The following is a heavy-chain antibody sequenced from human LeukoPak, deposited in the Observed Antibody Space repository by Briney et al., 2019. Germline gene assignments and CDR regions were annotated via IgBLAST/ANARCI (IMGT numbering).Heavy chain of an antibody. V-gene: IGHV4-34*01. Sequence: SETLSLTCAVYGGSFSGYYWSWIRQPPGKGLEWIGEINHSGSTNYNPSLKSRVTISVDTSKNQFSLKLSSVTAADTAVYYCARRRSSGWSHSDAFDIWGQGTMVTVSS. CDR2: INHSGST. D-gene: IGHD6-19*01. J-gene: IGHJ3*02. CDR1: GGSFSGYY. CDR3: ARRRSSGWSHSDAFDI.